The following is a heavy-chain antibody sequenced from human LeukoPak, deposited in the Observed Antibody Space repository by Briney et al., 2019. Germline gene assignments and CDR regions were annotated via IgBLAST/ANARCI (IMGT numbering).Heavy chain of an antibody. D-gene: IGHD2-8*01. J-gene: IGHJ4*02. CDR3: ARPHQPMVYVPIEY. Sequence: GSLRLSCAASGFTFSSYGMHWVRQAPGKGLEWVAVIWYDGNNKYYADSVKGRFTISRDNSKNTLYLELNSLRIEDTAVYYCARPHQPMVYVPIEYWGQGTVVTVSS. CDR2: IWYDGNNK. V-gene: IGHV3-33*01. CDR1: GFTFSSYG.